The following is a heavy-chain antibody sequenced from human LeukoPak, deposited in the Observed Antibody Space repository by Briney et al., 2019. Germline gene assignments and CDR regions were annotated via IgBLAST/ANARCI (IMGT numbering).Heavy chain of an antibody. CDR2: IYYSGST. CDR3: ARGPDSALDY. V-gene: IGHV4-31*03. D-gene: IGHD3-22*01. Sequence: SETLSLTCTVSGGSISSGGYYWSWIRQHPGEGLEWIGYIYYSGSTYYNPSLKSRVTISVDTSKNQFSLKLSSVTAADTAVYYCARGPDSALDYWGQGTLVTVSS. J-gene: IGHJ4*02. CDR1: GGSISSGGYY.